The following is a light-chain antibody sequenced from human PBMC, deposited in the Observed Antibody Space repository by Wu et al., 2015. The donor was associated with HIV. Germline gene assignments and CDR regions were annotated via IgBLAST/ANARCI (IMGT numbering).Light chain of an antibody. CDR1: QSINNW. Sequence: DIQMTQSPSILSASVGDRVTITCRASQSINNWLAWYQQKPGKAPKLLIYRTSNLESGVPSKFSGSGSGTEFTLTISSLQPDDFATYYCQQYNSYSWTFGQGTKVEIK. CDR3: QQYNSYSWT. J-gene: IGKJ1*01. CDR2: RTS. V-gene: IGKV1-5*03.